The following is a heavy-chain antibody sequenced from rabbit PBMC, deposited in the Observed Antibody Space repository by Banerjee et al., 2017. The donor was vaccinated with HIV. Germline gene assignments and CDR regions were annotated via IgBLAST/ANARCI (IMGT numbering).Heavy chain of an antibody. D-gene: IGHD4-2*01. J-gene: IGHJ4*01. CDR3: ARAYYASGYAGCAAL. V-gene: IGHV1S47*01. Sequence: QEQLVESGGGLVQPGGSLKLSCKASGFDFSSYGVSWVRQAPGKGLEWIGYIDPVFGSTYYASWVNGRFTISSHNAQNTVDLKMTSLTAADTATYFCARAYYASGYAGCAALWGQGTLVT. CDR2: IDPVFGST. CDR1: GFDFSSYG.